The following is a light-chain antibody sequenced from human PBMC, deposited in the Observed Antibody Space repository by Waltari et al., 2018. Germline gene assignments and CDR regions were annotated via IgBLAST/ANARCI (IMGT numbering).Light chain of an antibody. CDR2: EVS. J-gene: IGLJ2*01. V-gene: IGLV2-8*01. CDR1: STDVGVYNY. Sequence: QSALTQPPSASGSPGQSVTISCTGTSTDVGVYNYVSWYQQHPGKAPKLLIYEVSERPAGFPDRFSGSKSGYTASLTVSGLQAEDEADYFCASFAGSNTLFGGGTKLTVL. CDR3: ASFAGSNTL.